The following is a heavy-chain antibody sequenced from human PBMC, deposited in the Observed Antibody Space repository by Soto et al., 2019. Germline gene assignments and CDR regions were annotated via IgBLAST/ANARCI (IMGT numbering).Heavy chain of an antibody. V-gene: IGHV1-69*01. Sequence: QVPLVQSGAEVKKPGSSVTVSCKASGGTFSSYAIHWVRQAPGQGLEWMGGIIPMYGPAKYAQRFPGRVTITAEESMITVYMELTSLTSQDTAVYYCARVTSMVRGVIDNWFDPWGHGTLVTVSS. CDR2: IIPMYGPA. J-gene: IGHJ5*02. D-gene: IGHD3-10*01. CDR3: ARVTSMVRGVIDNWFDP. CDR1: GGTFSSYA.